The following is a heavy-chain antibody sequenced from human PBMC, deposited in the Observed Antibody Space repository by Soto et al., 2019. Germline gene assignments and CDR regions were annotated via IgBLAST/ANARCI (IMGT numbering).Heavy chain of an antibody. CDR1: GFSFSNFW. CDR2: INTDGSTL. Sequence: GGSLRLSCAASGFSFSNFWFHWVRQVPGKGLVWVSRINTDGSTLSYADSVKGRFTISRDNAKNTLYLQMNSLGAEDTGVYYCGRQTGLGATNFWGQGTQVTVSS. V-gene: IGHV3-74*01. J-gene: IGHJ4*02. D-gene: IGHD1-26*01. CDR3: GRQTGLGATNF.